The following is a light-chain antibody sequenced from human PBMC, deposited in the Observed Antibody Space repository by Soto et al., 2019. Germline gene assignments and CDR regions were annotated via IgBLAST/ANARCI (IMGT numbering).Light chain of an antibody. CDR2: EVT. CDR1: RSDVCAYNY. CDR3: RSFTRRXTFV. Sequence: QSVLTQPASVSGSPVQSIAISCTGTRSDVCAYNYFSWYQQHPGKAPKLMISEVTNRPSGVSDRFSGSKSGNTASLTISGLQAEDEADYYCRSFTRRXTFVFGTGTKVXV. J-gene: IGLJ1*01. V-gene: IGLV2-14*01.